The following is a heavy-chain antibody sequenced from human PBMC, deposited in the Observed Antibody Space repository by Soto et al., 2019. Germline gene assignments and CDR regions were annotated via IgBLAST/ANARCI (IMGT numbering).Heavy chain of an antibody. V-gene: IGHV1-8*01. Sequence: QVQLAQSGAEVKKPGASVKVSCKASGYSFTSYDINWVRQATGQGLEWMGWMNPNSGNTGYAQKFQGRVTMTRNTSISKAYMELTSLRSDDTAVYYCARGRRSGGSCYLYWGQGTLVTVSS. CDR1: GYSFTSYD. CDR2: MNPNSGNT. D-gene: IGHD2-15*01. CDR3: ARGRRSGGSCYLY. J-gene: IGHJ4*02.